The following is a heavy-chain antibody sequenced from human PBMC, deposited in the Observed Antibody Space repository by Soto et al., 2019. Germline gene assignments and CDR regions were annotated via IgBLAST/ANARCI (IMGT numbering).Heavy chain of an antibody. CDR2: INHSGST. CDR3: ASDYYDSSGYYRGMDV. D-gene: IGHD3-22*01. CDR1: GGSFSGYY. Sequence: PSGTLSLTCAVYGGSFSGYYWSWIRQPPGKGLEWIGEINHSGSTNYNPSLKSRVTISVDTSKNQFSLKLSSVTAADTAVYYCASDYYDSSGYYRGMDVWGQGTTVTVSS. J-gene: IGHJ6*02. V-gene: IGHV4-34*01.